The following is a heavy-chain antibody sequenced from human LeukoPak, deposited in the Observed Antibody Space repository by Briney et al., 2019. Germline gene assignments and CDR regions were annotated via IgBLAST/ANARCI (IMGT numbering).Heavy chain of an antibody. D-gene: IGHD2-2*01. Sequence: ASVMVSCKASGYTFTSYGISWVRQAPGQGLEWMGWISAYNGNTNYAQKLQGRVTMTTDTSTSTAYMELRSLRSDDTAVYYCARSSSIVVVPAAMGYDYWGQGTLVTVSS. CDR2: ISAYNGNT. J-gene: IGHJ4*02. CDR1: GYTFTSYG. V-gene: IGHV1-18*01. CDR3: ARSSSIVVVPAAMGYDY.